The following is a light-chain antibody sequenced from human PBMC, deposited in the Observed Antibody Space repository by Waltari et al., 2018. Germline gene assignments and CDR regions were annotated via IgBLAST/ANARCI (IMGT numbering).Light chain of an antibody. Sequence: QLVLTQSPSASASLGASVRLTCTLDSGHSSNIIVWHQQQPEKGPRYLMKVNSDGSHSKGDEIPYRFSGSGSGAERYLTISSVQSEDEADYYCQTGGHGTWVFGGGTKLTVL. CDR1: SGHSSNI. V-gene: IGLV4-69*01. CDR3: QTGGHGTWV. J-gene: IGLJ3*02. CDR2: VNSDGSH.